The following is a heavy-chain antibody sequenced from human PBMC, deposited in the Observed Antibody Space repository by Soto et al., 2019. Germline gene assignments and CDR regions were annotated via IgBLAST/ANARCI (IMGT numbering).Heavy chain of an antibody. CDR2: INSDGSST. V-gene: IGHV3-74*01. Sequence: GGSLRLSCAASGFTFSSYWMHWVRQAPGKGLVWVSRINSDGSSTSYADSVKGRFTISRDNAKNTLYLQMNSLRAEDTAVYYCARVSSYGDYGLYYYGMDVWGQGTTVTVSS. J-gene: IGHJ6*02. D-gene: IGHD4-17*01. CDR1: GFTFSSYW. CDR3: ARVSSYGDYGLYYYGMDV.